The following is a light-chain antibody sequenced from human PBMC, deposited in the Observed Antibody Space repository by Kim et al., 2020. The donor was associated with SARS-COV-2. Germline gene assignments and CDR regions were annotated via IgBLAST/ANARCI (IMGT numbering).Light chain of an antibody. CDR2: AAS. J-gene: IGKJ2*01. CDR1: PGISSY. Sequence: ASTGDRVNITCRANPGISSYLAWYQQKPGKAPKLLIYAASTLQSGVPSRFSGSGSGTDFTLTVTCLQSEDFAIYYCQQYYTYPYTFGQGTKLEI. V-gene: IGKV1-8*01. CDR3: QQYYTYPYT.